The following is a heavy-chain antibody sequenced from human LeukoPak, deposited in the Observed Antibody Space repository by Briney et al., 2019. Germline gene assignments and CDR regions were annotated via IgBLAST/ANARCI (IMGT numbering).Heavy chain of an antibody. CDR1: GFTFSSYA. D-gene: IGHD3-16*02. V-gene: IGHV3-23*01. CDR3: AIDTIMITFGGVISTYFTNYYYHYMDV. Sequence: PGGSLRLSCAASGFTFSSYAMSWVRQAPGKGLEWVSAISGSGGSTYYADSVKGRFTISRDNSKNTLYLQMNSLRAEDTAVYYCAIDTIMITFGGVISTYFTNYYYHYMDVGGKGTTVTVSS. CDR2: ISGSGGST. J-gene: IGHJ6*03.